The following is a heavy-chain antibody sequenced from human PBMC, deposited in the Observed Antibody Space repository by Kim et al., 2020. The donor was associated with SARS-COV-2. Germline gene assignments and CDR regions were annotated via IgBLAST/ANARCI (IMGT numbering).Heavy chain of an antibody. CDR2: ISGSGTSI. Sequence: GGSLRLSCTASGFTFSDHYMSWIRQAPGKGLEWVSFISGSGTSIFYADSVKGRFTISRDNTKNSLYLQINSLRAEGTAIYYCARETMTTQNWGQGTLVTVSP. D-gene: IGHD4-17*01. CDR3: ARETMTTQN. CDR1: GFTFSDHY. V-gene: IGHV3-11*01. J-gene: IGHJ4*02.